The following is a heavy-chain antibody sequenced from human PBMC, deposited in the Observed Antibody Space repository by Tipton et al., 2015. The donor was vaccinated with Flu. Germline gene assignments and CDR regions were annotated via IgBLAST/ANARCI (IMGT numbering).Heavy chain of an antibody. CDR3: ARAAVGMGVRGVIGY. D-gene: IGHD3-10*01. Sequence: SLRLSCAASGYTFSSYAMHWVRQAPGKGLEWVAVISYDGSNKYDADSVKGRFTISRDNSKITLYLQMNSLRAEDTAVYYCARAAVGMGVRGVIGYWGQGTLVTVSS. V-gene: IGHV3-30*04. CDR1: GYTFSSYA. CDR2: ISYDGSNK. J-gene: IGHJ4*02.